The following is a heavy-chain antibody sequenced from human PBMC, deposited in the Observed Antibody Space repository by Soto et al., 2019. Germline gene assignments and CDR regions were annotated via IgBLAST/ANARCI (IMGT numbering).Heavy chain of an antibody. CDR2: ISSSGYI. CDR3: ARDCSGGSCYPGMDV. D-gene: IGHD2-15*01. CDR1: GFNFNSYT. V-gene: IGHV3-21*01. Sequence: GGSLRLSCAAPGFNFNSYTINWVRQAPRKRLEWLSSISSSGYIFSTDSVRGRFTISRDNAKNSVYLQINSLRAEDTAVYFCARDCSGGSCYPGMDVWGQGTTVTVSS. J-gene: IGHJ6*02.